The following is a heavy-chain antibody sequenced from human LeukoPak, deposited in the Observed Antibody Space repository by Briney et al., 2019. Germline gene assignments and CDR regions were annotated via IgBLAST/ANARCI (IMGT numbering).Heavy chain of an antibody. Sequence: GGSLRLSCAASGFTFSSYSMNWVRQAPGKGLEWVSSISSSSSYIYYADSVKGRFTISRDNAKNSLYLQMNSLRAEDTAVYYCAREPSTVTRALDIWGQGTMVTVSS. V-gene: IGHV3-21*01. CDR3: AREPSTVTRALDI. CDR2: ISSSSSYI. J-gene: IGHJ3*02. D-gene: IGHD4-17*01. CDR1: GFTFSSYS.